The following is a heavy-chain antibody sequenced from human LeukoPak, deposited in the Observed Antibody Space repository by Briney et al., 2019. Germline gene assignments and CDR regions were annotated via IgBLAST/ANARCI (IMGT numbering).Heavy chain of an antibody. CDR3: AREYCSGGNCAGGFYFDL. Sequence: GGSLRLSCAASGFTFSNSDFHWVRQAAGKGLEWVSAIGVVGDTYYSGSVKGRFTISRESAKISLYLQMNSLRDGDTAVYYCAREYCSGGNCAGGFYFDLWGRGTPVTVSS. V-gene: IGHV3-13*01. CDR1: GFTFSNSD. CDR2: IGVVGDT. J-gene: IGHJ2*01. D-gene: IGHD2-15*01.